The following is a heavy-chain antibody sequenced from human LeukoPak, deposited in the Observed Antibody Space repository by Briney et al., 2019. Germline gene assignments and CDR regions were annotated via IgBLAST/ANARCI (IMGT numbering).Heavy chain of an antibody. CDR2: IYHSGST. V-gene: IGHV4-4*02. Sequence: ASGTLSLTCAVSGGSISSSNWWSWVRQPPGKGLEWIGEIYHSGSTNYNPSLKSRVTISVDRSKNQFSRKLSSVTAADTAVYYCARHKAPGYYDSSGYKAFDIWGQGTMVTVSS. CDR1: GGSISSSNW. D-gene: IGHD3-22*01. CDR3: ARHKAPGYYDSSGYKAFDI. J-gene: IGHJ3*02.